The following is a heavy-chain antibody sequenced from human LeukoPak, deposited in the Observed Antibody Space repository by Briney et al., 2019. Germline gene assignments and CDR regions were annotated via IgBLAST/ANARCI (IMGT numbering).Heavy chain of an antibody. D-gene: IGHD3-3*01. CDR3: AKDYTIFGVVPSYMDV. Sequence: GGSLRLSCAASGFTFSSYVMHWVRQAPGKGLEWVAVIWYDGSNKYYADSVKGRFTISRDNSKNTLYLQMNSLRAEDTAVYYCAKDYTIFGVVPSYMDVWGKGTTVTVSS. V-gene: IGHV3-33*06. CDR1: GFTFSSYV. J-gene: IGHJ6*03. CDR2: IWYDGSNK.